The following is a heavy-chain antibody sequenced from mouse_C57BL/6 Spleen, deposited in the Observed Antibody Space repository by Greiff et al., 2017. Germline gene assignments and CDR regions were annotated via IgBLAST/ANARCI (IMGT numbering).Heavy chain of an antibody. J-gene: IGHJ2*01. CDR3: ARKEGDGCSFDY. CDR2: ISPGGGYT. V-gene: IGHV1-63*01. CDR1: GYTFTNYW. D-gene: IGHD2-3*01. Sequence: VQLQQSGAELVRPGTSVKMSCKASGYTFTNYWLGWAKQRPGNGLEWIGDISPGGGYTNYNEKFKGQATLTAYKSASTAYMQFSSLTSDDSAIYYCARKEGDGCSFDYWGQGTTLTVSS.